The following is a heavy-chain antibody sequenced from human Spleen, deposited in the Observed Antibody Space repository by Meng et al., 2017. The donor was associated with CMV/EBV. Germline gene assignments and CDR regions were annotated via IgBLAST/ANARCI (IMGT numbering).Heavy chain of an antibody. CDR2: FDPEDGET. D-gene: IGHD3-3*01. CDR3: ATIYDFWSGYVQAQGESYYYYGMDV. CDR1: GYTLTELS. Sequence: ASVKVSCKVSGYTLTELSMHWVRQAPGKGLEWMGGFDPEDGETIYAQKFQGRVTMTEDTSTDTAYMELSSLRSEDTAVYYCATIYDFWSGYVQAQGESYYYYGMDVWGQGTTVTVSS. J-gene: IGHJ6*02. V-gene: IGHV1-24*01.